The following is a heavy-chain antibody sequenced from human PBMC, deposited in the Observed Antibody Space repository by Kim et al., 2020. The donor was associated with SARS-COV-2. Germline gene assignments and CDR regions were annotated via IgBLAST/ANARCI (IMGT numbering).Heavy chain of an antibody. Sequence: GGSLRLSCAASGFTFSSYGMHWVRQAPGKGLEWVAVIWYDGSNKYYADSVKGRFTISRDNSKNTLYLQMNSLRAEDTAVYYCARDPNGYEYGLPPGYWGQGTLVTVSS. V-gene: IGHV3-33*01. CDR1: GFTFSSYG. D-gene: IGHD2-2*01. CDR2: IWYDGSNK. J-gene: IGHJ4*02. CDR3: ARDPNGYEYGLPPGY.